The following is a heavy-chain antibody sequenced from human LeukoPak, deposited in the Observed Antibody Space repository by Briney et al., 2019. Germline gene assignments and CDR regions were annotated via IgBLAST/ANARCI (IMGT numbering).Heavy chain of an antibody. CDR3: ARGPVQRSGSYYFDY. CDR2: INHSGST. Sequence: SETLSLTCAVYGGSFSGYYWSWIRQPPGEGLGWIGEINHSGSTNYNPSLKSRVTISVDTSKNQFSLKLSSVTAADTAVYYCARGPVQRSGSYYFDYWGQGTLVTVSS. V-gene: IGHV4-34*01. CDR1: GGSFSGYY. D-gene: IGHD1-26*01. J-gene: IGHJ4*02.